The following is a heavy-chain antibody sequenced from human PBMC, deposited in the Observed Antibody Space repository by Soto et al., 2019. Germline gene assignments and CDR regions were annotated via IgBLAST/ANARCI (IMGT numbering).Heavy chain of an antibody. CDR1: GFTFSSYA. V-gene: IGHV3-30-3*01. CDR3: AREGGEYSGSFDY. D-gene: IGHD1-26*01. J-gene: IGHJ4*02. Sequence: GGSLRLSCAASGFTFSSYAMHWVRQAPGKGLEWVAVISYDGSNKYYADSVKGRFTISRDNSKNTLYLQMNSLRAEDTAVYYCAREGGEYSGSFDYWGQGTLVTVSS. CDR2: ISYDGSNK.